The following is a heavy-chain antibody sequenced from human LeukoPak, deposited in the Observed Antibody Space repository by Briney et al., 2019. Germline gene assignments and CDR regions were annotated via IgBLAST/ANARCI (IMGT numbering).Heavy chain of an antibody. J-gene: IGHJ6*02. CDR3: ASTGYYYDSSGPRDGMDV. CDR1: GGSISGSSYY. D-gene: IGHD3-22*01. CDR2: IYYSGST. V-gene: IGHV4-39*01. Sequence: SETLSLTCTVSGGSISGSSYYWGWIRPPPGKGLEWIGSIYYSGSTYYNPSLKSRVTISVDTSKNQFSLKLSSVTAADTAVYYCASTGYYYDSSGPRDGMDVWGQGTTVTVSS.